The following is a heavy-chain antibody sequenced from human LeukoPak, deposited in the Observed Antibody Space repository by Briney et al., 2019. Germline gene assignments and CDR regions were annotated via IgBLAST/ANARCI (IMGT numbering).Heavy chain of an antibody. CDR1: GGSISRGGYY. J-gene: IGHJ4*02. CDR3: ASLYDSSGYRDS. CDR2: IYYIGST. Sequence: PSETLSLTCTVSGGSISRGGYYWSWIRQHPGKGLEWIGYIYYIGSTYYNPSLKTRVTISVDTSKNPFSLNLRSVTAAATAVYYCASLYDSSGYRDSWGQGTLVTVSS. D-gene: IGHD3-22*01. V-gene: IGHV4-31*03.